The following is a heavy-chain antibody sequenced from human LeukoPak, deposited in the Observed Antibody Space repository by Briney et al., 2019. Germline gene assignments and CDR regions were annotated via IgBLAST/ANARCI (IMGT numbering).Heavy chain of an antibody. CDR1: GGSISSYY. D-gene: IGHD5-12*01. V-gene: IGHV4-4*07. CDR3: ARRNGQDIVATFRRRYYFDY. Sequence: SETLSLTCTASGGSISSYYWSWIRQPAGKGLEWIGRIYTSGSTNYNPSLKSRVTMSVDTSKNQFSLKLSSVAAADTAVYYCARRNGQDIVATFRRRYYFDYWGQGTLVTVSS. CDR2: IYTSGST. J-gene: IGHJ4*02.